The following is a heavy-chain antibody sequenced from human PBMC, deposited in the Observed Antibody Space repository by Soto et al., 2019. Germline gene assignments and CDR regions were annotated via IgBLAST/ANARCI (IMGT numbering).Heavy chain of an antibody. J-gene: IGHJ4*02. CDR1: GSAFSSYS. D-gene: IGHD6-25*01. Sequence: GGSLRLSCAASGSAFSSYSMNWVRQAPGKGLEWVSSISSSSSYKYYADSVKGRFTISRDNAKNSLYLQMNSLRAEDTAVYYCARHSSAYFDYWGQGTLVTVSS. CDR3: ARHSSAYFDY. V-gene: IGHV3-21*01. CDR2: ISSSSSYK.